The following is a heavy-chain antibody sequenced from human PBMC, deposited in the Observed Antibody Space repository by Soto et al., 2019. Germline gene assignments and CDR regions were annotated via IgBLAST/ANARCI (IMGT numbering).Heavy chain of an antibody. CDR1: GXXXXNXX. Sequence: EVQLLESGGGLVKPGGSLXXSCXXXGXXXXNXXXTXVRQAPGKGLEWVSSISGGDGDTSYADSVKGRFTISRDNSENTMFLQMNSLRPDDTAVYYCAKDRFTSTVRKYWFFDLWGRGTLVTVSS. CDR2: ISGGDGDT. CDR3: AKDRFTSTVRKYWFFDL. J-gene: IGHJ2*01. D-gene: IGHD3-10*01. V-gene: IGHV3-23*01.